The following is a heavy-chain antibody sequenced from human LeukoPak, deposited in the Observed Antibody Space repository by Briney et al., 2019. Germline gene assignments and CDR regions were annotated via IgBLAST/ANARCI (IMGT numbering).Heavy chain of an antibody. CDR2: IIAYNGNT. CDR1: GYTFTNYG. V-gene: IGHV1-18*01. CDR3: ARGVSRFFGSGTYYNGAFDI. J-gene: IGHJ3*02. D-gene: IGHD3-10*01. Sequence: ASVKVSCKASGYTFTNYGISWVRQAPGQGLEWMGYIIAYNGNTNYAQNFQGRVTMTTDTSTSTAYMELRSLRSDDTAVYYCARGVSRFFGSGTYYNGAFDIWGQGTMVTVSS.